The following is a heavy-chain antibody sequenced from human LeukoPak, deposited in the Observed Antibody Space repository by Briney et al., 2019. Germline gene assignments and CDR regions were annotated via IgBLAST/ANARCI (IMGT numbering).Heavy chain of an antibody. CDR2: ISYDGSNK. J-gene: IGHJ6*02. CDR3: ARGDPSYDSSGYSLPPMAYYGMDV. Sequence: PGRSLRLSCAASGFTFSSYAMHWVRQAPGKGLEWVAVISYDGSNKYYAASVKGRFTISRDNSKNTLYLQMNSLRAEDTAVYYCARGDPSYDSSGYSLPPMAYYGMDVWGQGTTVTVSS. CDR1: GFTFSSYA. V-gene: IGHV3-30-3*01. D-gene: IGHD3-22*01.